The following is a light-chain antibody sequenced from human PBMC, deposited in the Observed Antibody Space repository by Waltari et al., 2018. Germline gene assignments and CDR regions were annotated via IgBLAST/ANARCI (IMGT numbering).Light chain of an antibody. CDR1: QSLLYSDYNRNY. Sequence: TINCKSSQSLLYSDYNRNYLAWYQQKPGQPPKLLISWASVRESGVPDRFSGSGSGTDFTLTISSLQAEDVAVYYCHQYYTPPSATFGQGTKVEI. CDR3: HQYYTPPSAT. CDR2: WAS. V-gene: IGKV4-1*01. J-gene: IGKJ1*01.